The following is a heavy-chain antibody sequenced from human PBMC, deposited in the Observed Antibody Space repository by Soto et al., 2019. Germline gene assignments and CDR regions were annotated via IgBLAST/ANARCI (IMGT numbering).Heavy chain of an antibody. CDR3: ARDPYFDWLLAWVPGFDY. CDR2: IWYDGSNK. V-gene: IGHV3-33*01. J-gene: IGHJ4*02. Sequence: GGSLRLSCAASGFTFSSYGMHWVRQAPGKGLEWVAVIWYDGSNKYYADSVKGRFTISRDNSKNTLYLQMNSLRAEDTAVYYCARDPYFDWLLAWVPGFDYWGQGTLVTVSS. D-gene: IGHD3-9*01. CDR1: GFTFSSYG.